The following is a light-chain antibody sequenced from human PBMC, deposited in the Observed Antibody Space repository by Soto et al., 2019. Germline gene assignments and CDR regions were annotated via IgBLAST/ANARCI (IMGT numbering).Light chain of an antibody. Sequence: EIVMTQSPATLSVSPGERATLSCRASQSVSSNLAWYQQKPGQAPRLLIYGASTRATGIPARFSGSGSGTEFTLTISSLQSEDFAVYYCQQYNNSPPSTFGQGTKVDIK. CDR1: QSVSSN. J-gene: IGKJ1*01. CDR3: QQYNNSPPST. CDR2: GAS. V-gene: IGKV3-15*01.